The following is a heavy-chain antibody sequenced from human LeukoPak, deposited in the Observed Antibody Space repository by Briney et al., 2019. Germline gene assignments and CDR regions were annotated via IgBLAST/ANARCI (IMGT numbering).Heavy chain of an antibody. CDR2: IYHSGSI. Sequence: SETLSLTCAVSGASISSSNWWSWVRQPPGKGLEWIGEIYHSGSINYNPSLKSRVTISVDKSKNQLSLELSSVTAADTAVYYCARGEFDGGVYFDYWGQGTLVTVSS. J-gene: IGHJ4*02. D-gene: IGHD3-16*01. V-gene: IGHV4-4*02. CDR3: ARGEFDGGVYFDY. CDR1: GASISSSNW.